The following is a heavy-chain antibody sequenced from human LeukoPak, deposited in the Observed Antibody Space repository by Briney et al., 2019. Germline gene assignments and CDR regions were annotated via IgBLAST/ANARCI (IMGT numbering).Heavy chain of an antibody. D-gene: IGHD5/OR15-5a*01. CDR3: ATDSTTRVYYYGMDV. CDR2: FDPEDGET. J-gene: IGHJ6*02. CDR1: GYTLTELS. V-gene: IGHV1-24*01. Sequence: ASVKVSCKVSGYTLTELSMHWVRQAPGRGLEWMGGFDPEDGETIYAQKFQGRVTMTEDTSTDTAYMELSSLRSEDTAVYYCATDSTTRVYYYGMDVWGQGTTVTVSS.